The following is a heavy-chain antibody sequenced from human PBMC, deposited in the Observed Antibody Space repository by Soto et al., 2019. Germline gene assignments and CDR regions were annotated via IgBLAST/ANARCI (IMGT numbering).Heavy chain of an antibody. Sequence: GASVEVSCKASGYPFTSYGISWVRQAPGKGLECMGWINAYNGNTNYSQKLQGRVTMTTDTSTSTAYMELRSLRSDDTAVYYCARGDTVTRRGHLTLDYWCQGTLVTVSS. CDR3: ARGDTVTRRGHLTLDY. J-gene: IGHJ4*02. V-gene: IGHV1-18*01. CDR2: INAYNGNT. CDR1: GYPFTSYG. D-gene: IGHD4-17*01.